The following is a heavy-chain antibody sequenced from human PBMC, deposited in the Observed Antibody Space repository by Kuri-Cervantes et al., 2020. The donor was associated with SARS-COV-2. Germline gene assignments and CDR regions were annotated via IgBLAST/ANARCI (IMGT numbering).Heavy chain of an antibody. CDR1: GGSISSGDYY. Sequence: LRLSCTVSGGSISSGDYYWSWIRQPPGKGLEWIGYIYYSGSTYYNPSLKSRVTISVDTSKNQFSLKLSSVTAADTAVYYCARDLVTIFGVGEQDIDIWGQGTMVTVSS. CDR2: IYYSGST. J-gene: IGHJ3*02. D-gene: IGHD3-3*01. CDR3: ARDLVTIFGVGEQDIDI. V-gene: IGHV4-30-4*01.